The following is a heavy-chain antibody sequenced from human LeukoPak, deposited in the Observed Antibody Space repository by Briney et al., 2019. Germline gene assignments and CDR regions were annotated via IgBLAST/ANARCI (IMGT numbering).Heavy chain of an antibody. J-gene: IGHJ4*02. CDR2: IKSDGNIT. V-gene: IGHV3-74*01. CDR3: GRSGDFWSGSGVAY. CDR1: GFTFSNYW. D-gene: IGHD3-3*01. Sequence: VQPGGSLRLSCAASGFTFSNYWMYWVRQAPGKGLVWVSQIKSDGNITNYADSVKGRFTISRDNAKNTLFLQMNSLRAEDTAVYYCGRSGDFWSGSGVAYWGQGTLVTVSS.